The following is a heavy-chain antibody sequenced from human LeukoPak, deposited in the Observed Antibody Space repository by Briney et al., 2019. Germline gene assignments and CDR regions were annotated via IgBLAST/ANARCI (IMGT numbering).Heavy chain of an antibody. CDR1: GYTFPTYD. CDR3: ARTPSVRRYSRCGDCLHHDY. V-gene: IGHV1-8*02. D-gene: IGHD2-21*01. J-gene: IGHJ4*02. CDR2: MNPNSGNT. Sequence: GASVKVSCKASGYTFPTYDINWVRQAPGQGLEWMGWMNPNSGNTDYAQKFQGRVTMTTDTSTSTAYMELRSLRSDDTAVYYCARTPSVRRYSRCGDCLHHDYWGQGTLVTVSS.